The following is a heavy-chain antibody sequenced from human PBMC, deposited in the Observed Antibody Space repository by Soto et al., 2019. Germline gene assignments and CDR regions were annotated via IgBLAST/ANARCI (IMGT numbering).Heavy chain of an antibody. CDR1: GFTFSSYW. CDR2: INSDGSST. D-gene: IGHD3-3*01. CDR3: ARAGVTIFGVVIKDDAFDI. V-gene: IGHV3-74*01. J-gene: IGHJ3*02. Sequence: GESLKISCAASGFTFSSYWMHWVRQAPGKGLVWVSRINSDGSSTSYADSVKGRFTISRDNAKNTLYLQMNSLRAEDTAVYYCARAGVTIFGVVIKDDAFDIWGQGTMVTVSS.